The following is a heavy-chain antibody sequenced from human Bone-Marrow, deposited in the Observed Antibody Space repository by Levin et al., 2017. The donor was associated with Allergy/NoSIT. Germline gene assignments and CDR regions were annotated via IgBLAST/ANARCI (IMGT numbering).Heavy chain of an antibody. CDR2: IHPDDSGT. V-gene: IGHV5-51*01. J-gene: IGHJ6*03. D-gene: IGHD3-3*01. Sequence: KHGESLKISCKGSGYTFISYRIGWVRQMPGKGLEWMGIIHPDDSGTTYSPSFQGQVTISVDRSSSTAYLQWNRLKASDTAIYYCARQAVGDYDIWSASPYYMDVWGKGTTVTVSS. CDR3: ARQAVGDYDIWSASPYYMDV. CDR1: GYTFISYR.